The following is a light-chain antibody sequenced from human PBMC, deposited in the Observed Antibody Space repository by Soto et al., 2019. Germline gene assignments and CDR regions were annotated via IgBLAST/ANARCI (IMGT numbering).Light chain of an antibody. Sequence: DIQMTQSPSSLSASVGDRVTITCQASQDISNYLNWYQQKPGKAPKLLIYAASSLQSGVPSRFSGSGSGTDFTLTISSLQPEDFATYYCQQSSEATWTFGQGTRWIS. J-gene: IGKJ1*01. V-gene: IGKV1-39*01. CDR1: QDISNY. CDR3: QQSSEATWT. CDR2: AAS.